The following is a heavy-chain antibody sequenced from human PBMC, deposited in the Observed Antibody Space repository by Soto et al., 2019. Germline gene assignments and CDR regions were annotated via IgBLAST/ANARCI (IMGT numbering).Heavy chain of an antibody. CDR2: INADNGNT. J-gene: IGHJ6*03. CDR3: ARAGLRFLEWLSDYYYYMDV. D-gene: IGHD3-3*01. CDR1: GYTFTSYG. Sequence: VASVKVSCKASGYTFTSYGINWVRQAPGQGLEWMGWINADNGNTKYAQKFQGRVTITTDTSTSTAYMELSSLRSEDTAVYYCARAGLRFLEWLSDYYYYMDVWGKGTTVTVS. V-gene: IGHV1-18*01.